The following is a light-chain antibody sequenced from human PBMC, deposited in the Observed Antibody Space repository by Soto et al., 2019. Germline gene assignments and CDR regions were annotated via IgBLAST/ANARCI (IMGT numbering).Light chain of an antibody. V-gene: IGLV2-23*01. Sequence: QSVLTQPASVSGSPGQSITISCTGTSSDVGTYNLVSWYQQHPGKAPKLMLYEGSKRPSGVSNRFSGSNSGNTASLTISGLQAEGEADYYCCSYAAGSAPYVFGTGTKVTVL. CDR1: SSDVGTYNL. J-gene: IGLJ1*01. CDR2: EGS. CDR3: CSYAAGSAPYV.